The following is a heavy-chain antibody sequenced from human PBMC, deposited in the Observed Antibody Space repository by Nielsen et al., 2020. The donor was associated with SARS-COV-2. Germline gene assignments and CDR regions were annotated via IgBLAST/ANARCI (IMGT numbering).Heavy chain of an antibody. V-gene: IGHV3-21*01. CDR3: AREAGGYCTNGVCSTMSGTDV. CDR1: GFTFSSYS. CDR2: ISSSSSYI. Sequence: GGSLRLSCAASGFTFSSYSMNWVRQAPGKGLEWVSSISSSSSYIYYADSVKGRFTISRDNAKNSLYLQMNSLRAEDTAVYYCAREAGGYCTNGVCSTMSGTDVWGQGTTVTVSS. J-gene: IGHJ6*02. D-gene: IGHD2-8*01.